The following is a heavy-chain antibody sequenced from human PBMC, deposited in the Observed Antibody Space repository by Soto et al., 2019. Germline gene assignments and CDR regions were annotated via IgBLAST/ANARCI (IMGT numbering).Heavy chain of an antibody. D-gene: IGHD7-27*01. V-gene: IGHV4-31*03. J-gene: IGHJ5*02. CDR3: ARVWGSRSFDP. CDR1: GGSISSGGYY. Sequence: QVQLHESCPGLVKPSQTLSLTCTVSGGSISSGGYYWSWIRQHPGKGLEWIGYTYYSGSTYYNPSIKSRVTISLDTTKNQFSLKLSSVTAADTAVYYCARVWGSRSFDPWGQGTLGTVSS. CDR2: TYYSGST.